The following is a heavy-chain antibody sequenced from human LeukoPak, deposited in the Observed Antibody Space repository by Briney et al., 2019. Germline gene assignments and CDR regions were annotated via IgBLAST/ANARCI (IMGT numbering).Heavy chain of an antibody. J-gene: IGHJ6*03. V-gene: IGHV3-21*01. CDR2: ITSSGTYI. CDR1: GFTFSNYN. Sequence: PGGSLRLSSAASGFTFSNYNMNWVRQAPGKAMEWVSSITSSGTYIFYADSVKGRFTISRDNAKNSLYLQMDSLGPEDTAVYYCARDPYSGNYGNDYYYYMDVWGKGTTVTISS. CDR3: ARDPYSGNYGNDYYYYMDV. D-gene: IGHD1-26*01.